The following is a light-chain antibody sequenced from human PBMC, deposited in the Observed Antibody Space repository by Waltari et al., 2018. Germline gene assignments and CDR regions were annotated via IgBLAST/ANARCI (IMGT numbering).Light chain of an antibody. J-gene: IGLJ2*01. V-gene: IGLV4-69*01. CDR2: LNSDGSH. CDR1: SGHSNYA. CDR3: QTWDTDIHVV. Sequence: QLVLTQSPSASASLGASVKLTCPLSSGHSNYAIAWHTQQPKKGPRYLMKLNSDGSHTKGDGIPDRFSGSSSGAERFLTISSLQSEDEGDYYCQTWDTDIHVVFGGGTKLIVL.